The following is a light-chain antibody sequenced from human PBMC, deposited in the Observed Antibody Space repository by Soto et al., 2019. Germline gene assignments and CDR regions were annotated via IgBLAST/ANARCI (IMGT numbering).Light chain of an antibody. CDR2: DVG. J-gene: IGLJ1*01. Sequence: QSALTQPASVSGSPGQSITISCTGTSSDVGGYSFVSWYQQHPGKAPKLMIYDVGDRPSGISNRFSGYKSGNTASLTISGLQAEDEADYYCSSYTSSSTPYVLGTGTKLTVL. CDR3: SSYTSSSTPYV. V-gene: IGLV2-14*03. CDR1: SSDVGGYSF.